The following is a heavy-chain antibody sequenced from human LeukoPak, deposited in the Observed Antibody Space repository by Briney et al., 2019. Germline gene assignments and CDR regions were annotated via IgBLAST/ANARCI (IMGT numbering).Heavy chain of an antibody. CDR1: GFTFSGYT. CDR2: ISYDGSSK. CDR3: AKASGWYAPFDY. D-gene: IGHD6-19*01. J-gene: IGHJ4*02. Sequence: GRSLRLSCAGSGFTFSGYTIHWVRQAPGKGLEWVAVISYDGSSKYYADSVKGRFTISRDDSKNTLYLQMNSLRAEDTAVYYCAKASGWYAPFDYWGQGTLVTVSS. V-gene: IGHV3-30-3*01.